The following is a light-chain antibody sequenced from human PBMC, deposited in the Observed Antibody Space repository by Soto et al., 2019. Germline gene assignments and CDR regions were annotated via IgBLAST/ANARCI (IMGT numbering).Light chain of an antibody. Sequence: DIQMTQSPSTLSASVGDRVTITCRASQSISSWLALYQQKPGKAPNLLIYKESSLESGVPSRFSGSAPGTEFTLTIGSLQPDDLATYFCQQYNSYPWTFGQGTKVEIK. V-gene: IGKV1-5*03. J-gene: IGKJ1*01. CDR3: QQYNSYPWT. CDR2: KES. CDR1: QSISSW.